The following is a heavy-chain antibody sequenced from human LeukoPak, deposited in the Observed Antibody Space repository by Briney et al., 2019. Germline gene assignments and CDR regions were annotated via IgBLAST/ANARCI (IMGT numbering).Heavy chain of an antibody. CDR1: GFIFSSYG. CDR2: IRYDESYK. V-gene: IGHV3-30*02. CDR3: AKALGSWNYEDY. D-gene: IGHD1-7*01. Sequence: GGSLRLSRAASGFIFSSYGMHWVRQAPGKGLEWVAFIRYDESYKYYADSVKGRFTISRDNSKNTLYLQMDSLRPEDTAVYFCAKALGSWNYEDYWGLGTLVTVSS. J-gene: IGHJ4*02.